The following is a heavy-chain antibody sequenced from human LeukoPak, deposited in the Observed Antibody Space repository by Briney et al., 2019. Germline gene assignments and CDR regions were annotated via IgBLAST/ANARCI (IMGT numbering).Heavy chain of an antibody. D-gene: IGHD3-22*01. CDR1: GFTFSSYS. J-gene: IGHJ4*02. Sequence: GGSLRLSCAASGFTFSSYSMNWVRQAPGKGLEWVSSISSSSSYIYYADSVKGRFTISRDNAKNSLYLQMNSLRAEDTAVYYCARDPRGGYYYDSSGSTGDYWGQGTLVTVSS. CDR2: ISSSSSYI. CDR3: ARDPRGGYYYDSSGSTGDY. V-gene: IGHV3-21*01.